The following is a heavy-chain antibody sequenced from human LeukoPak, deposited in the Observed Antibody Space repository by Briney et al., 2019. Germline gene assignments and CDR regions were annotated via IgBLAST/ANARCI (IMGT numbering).Heavy chain of an antibody. Sequence: SETLSLTCTVSGGSISSYYWSWIRQPPGKGLKWIAYISDIGSINYNPSLKSRVTISLDTSKNQYSLKLSAVTAADTAGYYCAGHHPRNTVDFWGQGTLVTVSS. CDR2: ISDIGSI. D-gene: IGHD2/OR15-2a*01. J-gene: IGHJ4*02. CDR3: AGHHPRNTVDF. CDR1: GGSISSYY. V-gene: IGHV4-59*08.